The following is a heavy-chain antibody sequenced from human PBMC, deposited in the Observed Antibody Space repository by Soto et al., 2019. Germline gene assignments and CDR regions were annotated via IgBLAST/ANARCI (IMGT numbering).Heavy chain of an antibody. CDR2: IFYTGST. CDR3: ARSPSMIRGVILDW. V-gene: IGHV4-59*08. Sequence: SDTLSLTCTVSGVSITNYYWNWLRQAPGKGLEWIGYIFYTGSTNYNPSLKSRVTISVDTSENQFSLKLSSVTAADTAVYFCARSPSMIRGVILDWWGQGMLVTVSS. CDR1: GVSITNYY. D-gene: IGHD3-10*01. J-gene: IGHJ4*02.